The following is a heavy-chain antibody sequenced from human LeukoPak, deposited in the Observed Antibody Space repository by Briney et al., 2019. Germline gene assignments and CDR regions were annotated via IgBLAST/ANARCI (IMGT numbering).Heavy chain of an antibody. D-gene: IGHD6-13*01. V-gene: IGHV3-7*01. Sequence: GESLRLSCAASGFPFNTFWMSWVRQAPGKGLEWVANIKEDGGEKYYVDSVKGRFTISRDNAKNSLYLQMNSLRAEDTAVYYCAGAIAAAGLLDYWGQGTLVTVSS. CDR1: GFPFNTFW. CDR3: AGAIAAAGLLDY. J-gene: IGHJ4*02. CDR2: IKEDGGEK.